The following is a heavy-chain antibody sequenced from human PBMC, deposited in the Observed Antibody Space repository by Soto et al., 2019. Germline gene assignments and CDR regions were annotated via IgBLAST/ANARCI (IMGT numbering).Heavy chain of an antibody. D-gene: IGHD1-26*01. CDR2: ISAYNGNT. CDR3: ARGWEGSSEYYFDY. J-gene: IGHJ4*02. CDR1: GYTFTSYG. Sequence: ASVKVSCKASGYTFTSYGISWVRQAPGQGLEWMGWISAYNGNTNYAQKLQGRVTTTTDTSTSTAYMELRSLRSDDAAVYYCARGWEGSSEYYFDYWGQGTLVTVSS. V-gene: IGHV1-18*01.